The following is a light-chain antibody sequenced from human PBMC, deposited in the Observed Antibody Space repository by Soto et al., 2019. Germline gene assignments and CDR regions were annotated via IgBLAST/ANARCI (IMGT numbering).Light chain of an antibody. CDR2: AAS. CDR3: QQSYSPPPIT. J-gene: IGKJ5*01. Sequence: DIQMTQSPSSLSASVGDRVTITCRASQSIGRFLNWYQQKPGKAPALLIYAASSLQSGVPSRFSGGGSGTDFTLTISSLQPEDIATYYCQQSYSPPPITFGQGTRLEIK. V-gene: IGKV1-39*01. CDR1: QSIGRF.